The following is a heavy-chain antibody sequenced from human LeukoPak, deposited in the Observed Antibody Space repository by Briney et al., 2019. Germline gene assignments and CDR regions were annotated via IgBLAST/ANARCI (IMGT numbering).Heavy chain of an antibody. CDR3: ARGWWEPTFSPFDY. Sequence: GRSLRLSCAASGFTFSSYGMHWVRQAPGKGLEWVAVISYDGNNKYYADSVKGRFTISRDNSKNTLYLQMNSLRAEDTAVYYCARGWWEPTFSPFDYWGQGTLVTVSS. D-gene: IGHD2-15*01. J-gene: IGHJ4*02. V-gene: IGHV3-30*03. CDR2: ISYDGNNK. CDR1: GFTFSSYG.